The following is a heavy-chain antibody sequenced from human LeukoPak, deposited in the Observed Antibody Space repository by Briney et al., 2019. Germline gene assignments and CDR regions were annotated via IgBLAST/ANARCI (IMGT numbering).Heavy chain of an antibody. J-gene: IGHJ4*02. V-gene: IGHV3-23*01. Sequence: GGSLRLSCAASGFTFSSYAMSWVRQAPGKGLEWVSAISGSGGSTYYADSVKGRFTISRDNSKNTLYLQMNSLRAEDTAVYYCAKARGWELFAPLYYFDYWGQGTLVTVSS. CDR1: GFTFSSYA. D-gene: IGHD1-26*01. CDR3: AKARGWELFAPLYYFDY. CDR2: ISGSGGST.